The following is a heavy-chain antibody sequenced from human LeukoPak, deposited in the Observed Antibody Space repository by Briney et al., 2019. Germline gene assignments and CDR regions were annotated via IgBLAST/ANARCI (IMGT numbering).Heavy chain of an antibody. CDR3: ARQRRSSGWPNDY. Sequence: GESLRISCKGSGYSFTSYWIAWVRQMPGKGLEWMGIIYPDDSDTRYSPSFQGQVTITADKSISTAYLQWSSLKASDNAMYYCARQRRSSGWPNDYWGQGTLVTVSS. CDR2: IYPDDSDT. D-gene: IGHD6-19*01. CDR1: GYSFTSYW. J-gene: IGHJ4*02. V-gene: IGHV5-51*01.